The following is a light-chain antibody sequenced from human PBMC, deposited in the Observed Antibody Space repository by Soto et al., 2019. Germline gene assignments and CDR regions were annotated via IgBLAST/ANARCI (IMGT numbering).Light chain of an antibody. Sequence: QSVLTQPASVSGSPGQSITISCTGTSSDVGDYNYVSWYQQHPGKAPKLMIYDVSNRPSGVSNRFSGSKSGNTASLTISGLQAEDEAHYYCNSYTTSTTLVVFGGGTKVTVL. V-gene: IGLV2-14*03. J-gene: IGLJ2*01. CDR1: SSDVGDYNY. CDR2: DVS. CDR3: NSYTTSTTLVV.